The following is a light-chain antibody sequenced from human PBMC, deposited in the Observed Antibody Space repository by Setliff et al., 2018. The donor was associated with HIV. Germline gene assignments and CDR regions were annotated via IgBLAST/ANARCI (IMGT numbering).Light chain of an antibody. J-gene: IGLJ1*01. CDR2: DVS. CDR1: SSDVGGYNY. Sequence: QSALTQPRSMSGSPGQSVTISCTGTSSDVGGYNYVSWYQQHPGKAPKLMIYDVSKRPSGVSNRFSGSKSGNTASLTVSGLQAEDEADYYCCSYAGSSTPYVFGTGTKVTVL. V-gene: IGLV2-11*01. CDR3: CSYAGSSTPYV.